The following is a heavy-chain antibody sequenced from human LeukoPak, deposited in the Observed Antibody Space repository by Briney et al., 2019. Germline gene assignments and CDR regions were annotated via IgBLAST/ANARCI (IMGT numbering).Heavy chain of an antibody. CDR2: ITGSGAKT. D-gene: IGHD1-26*01. J-gene: IGHJ4*02. CDR1: GITFRNHA. V-gene: IGHV3-23*01. CDR3: ATRPASETYYGVFDY. Sequence: GGSLRLSCAASGITFRNHAMTWVRQAPGKGLEWVSGITGSGAKTYYAESVKGRFTISRDNSRNTLYLQMSSLRAEDAALYYCATRPASETYYGVFDYWGQGALVTVSS.